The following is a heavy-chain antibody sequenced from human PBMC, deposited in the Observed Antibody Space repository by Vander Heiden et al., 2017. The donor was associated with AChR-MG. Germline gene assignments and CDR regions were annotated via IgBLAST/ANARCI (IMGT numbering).Heavy chain of an antibody. CDR1: GFTFSSYG. J-gene: IGHJ4*02. D-gene: IGHD2-2*01. V-gene: IGHV3-33*01. CDR2: IWYDGSNK. CDR3: ARDGGDIVVVPAAFDY. Sequence: QVQLVESGGGVVQPGRSLRLSCAASGFTFSSYGMHWVRQAPGKGLEGVAVIWYDGSNKYYADSVKGRFTISRDNSKNTLYLQMNSLRAEDTAVYYCARDGGDIVVVPAAFDYWGQGTLVTVSS.